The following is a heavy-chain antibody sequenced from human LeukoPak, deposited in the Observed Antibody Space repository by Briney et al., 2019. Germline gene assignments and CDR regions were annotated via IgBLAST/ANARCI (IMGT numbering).Heavy chain of an antibody. Sequence: PSETLSLTCAVSGGSISSGGYSWSWIRQPPGKGLEWIGYIYHSGSTYYNPSLKSRVTISVDRSKSQFSLKLSSVTAADTAVYYCARGPLLWFGESYYYYGMDVWGQGTTVTVSS. D-gene: IGHD3-10*01. CDR1: GGSISSGGYS. CDR3: ARGPLLWFGESYYYYGMDV. CDR2: IYHSGST. J-gene: IGHJ6*02. V-gene: IGHV4-30-2*01.